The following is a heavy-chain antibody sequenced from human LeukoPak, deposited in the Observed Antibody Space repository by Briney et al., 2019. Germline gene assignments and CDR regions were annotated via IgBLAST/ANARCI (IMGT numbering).Heavy chain of an antibody. J-gene: IGHJ4*02. CDR2: INSDGSST. CDR3: ARDGFYYGSGSYYNDY. Sequence: GGSLRLSCAASGFTFSSYWMHWVRQAPGKGLVWVSRINSDGSSTSYADSVKGRFTISRDNAKNTLYPQMNSLRAEDTAVYYCARDGFYYGSGSYYNDYWGQGTLVTVSS. D-gene: IGHD3-10*01. V-gene: IGHV3-74*01. CDR1: GFTFSSYW.